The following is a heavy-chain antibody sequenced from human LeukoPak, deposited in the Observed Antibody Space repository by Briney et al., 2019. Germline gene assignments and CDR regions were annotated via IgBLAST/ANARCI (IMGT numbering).Heavy chain of an antibody. CDR2: INHSGST. J-gene: IGHJ4*02. V-gene: IGHV4-34*01. Sequence: SETLSLTCAVYGGSFSGYYWSWIRQPPGKGLEWIGEINHSGSTNYNPSLKSRVTISVDTSKNQFSLKLSSATAADTAVYYCARAAPRSGYYFRLDYWGQGTLVTVSS. CDR3: ARAAPRSGYYFRLDY. CDR1: GGSFSGYY. D-gene: IGHD3-22*01.